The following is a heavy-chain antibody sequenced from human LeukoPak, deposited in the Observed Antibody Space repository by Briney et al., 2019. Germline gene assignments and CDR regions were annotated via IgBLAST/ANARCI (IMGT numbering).Heavy chain of an antibody. Sequence: GESLKISCKASGYRFTNYWIRWVRQMPGRGLEWMGRIDPSDSYRNYSPSFQGHVTISTDKSINTAYLQWSSLKASDTAIYYCARHSSPRNYFDSWGQGTLVAVSS. J-gene: IGHJ4*02. CDR1: GYRFTNYW. CDR3: ARHSSPRNYFDS. V-gene: IGHV5-10-1*01. CDR2: IDPSDSYR. D-gene: IGHD2-21*01.